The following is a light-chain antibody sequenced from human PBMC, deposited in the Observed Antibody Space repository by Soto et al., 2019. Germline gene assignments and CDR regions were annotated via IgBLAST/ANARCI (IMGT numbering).Light chain of an antibody. J-gene: IGKJ1*01. CDR1: HSISSTY. CDR3: QQYDSSPRT. Sequence: EIVLTQSPATLSLSPVERATLSCRARHSISSTYLTWYQQKPGKAPSLLITGPPSRAPGIQHRFSGSGSGTNFTPPIKSLEPENFAVYYCQQYDSSPRTFGQGTKVDIK. V-gene: IGKV3-20*01. CDR2: GPP.